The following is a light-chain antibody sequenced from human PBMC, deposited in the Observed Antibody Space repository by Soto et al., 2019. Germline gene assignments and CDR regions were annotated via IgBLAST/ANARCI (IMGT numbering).Light chain of an antibody. CDR3: QQRANWPPLT. V-gene: IGKV3-11*01. Sequence: EIFLTQSPATLSLSPGQRAVLSCRASQTVYSYLAWYQHKPGQAPRLLIYDASKRATDIPARFSGSGSGTDFTLTISSLEPEDFAVYYCQQRANWPPLTFGGGTKVEI. CDR1: QTVYSY. CDR2: DAS. J-gene: IGKJ4*01.